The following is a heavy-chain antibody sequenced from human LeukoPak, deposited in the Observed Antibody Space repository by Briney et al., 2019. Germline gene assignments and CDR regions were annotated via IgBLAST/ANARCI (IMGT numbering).Heavy chain of an antibody. V-gene: IGHV1-69*05. D-gene: IGHD2-15*01. CDR3: ARDGLGYCSGGSCYPSIDY. J-gene: IGHJ4*02. Sequence: ASVKVFCKASGGTFSSYAISWVRQAPGQGLEWMGRIIPIFGTANYAQKFQGRVTITTDESTSTAYMELSSLRSEDTAVYYCARDGLGYCSGGSCYPSIDYWGQGTLVTVSS. CDR1: GGTFSSYA. CDR2: IIPIFGTA.